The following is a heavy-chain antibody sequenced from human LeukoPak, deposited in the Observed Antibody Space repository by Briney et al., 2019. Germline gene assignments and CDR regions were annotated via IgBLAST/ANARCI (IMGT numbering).Heavy chain of an antibody. J-gene: IGHJ4*02. V-gene: IGHV1-69*13. D-gene: IGHD3-10*01. CDR2: IIPIFGTA. Sequence: GASVKVSCKASGGTFSSYAISWVRQAPGQGLEWMGGIIPIFGTANYAQKFQGRVTITADESTSTAYMELSSLRSEDTAVYYCARVEYYYGSGNAGAFDYWGQGTLVTVSS. CDR1: GGTFSSYA. CDR3: ARVEYYYGSGNAGAFDY.